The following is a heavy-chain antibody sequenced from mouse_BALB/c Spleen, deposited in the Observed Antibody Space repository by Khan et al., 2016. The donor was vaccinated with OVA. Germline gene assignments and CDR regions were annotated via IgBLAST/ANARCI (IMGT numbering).Heavy chain of an antibody. CDR3: ARKNYSYDRYFDV. Sequence: QSQLVQSGQELKKPGETVKISCKASGFNLTNYGMSWVKQAPGKGLKWMGWINTYTGEPTNADDFKGRFAFSLETSDSAAYLQINNLKNEDTATYFCARKNYSYDRYFDVWGAGTTVTVSS. V-gene: IGHV9-3-1*01. D-gene: IGHD2-12*01. CDR2: INTYTGEP. CDR1: GFNLTNYG. J-gene: IGHJ1*01.